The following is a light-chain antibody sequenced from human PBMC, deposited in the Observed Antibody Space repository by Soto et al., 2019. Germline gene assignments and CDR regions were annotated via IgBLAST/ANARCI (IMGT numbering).Light chain of an antibody. CDR1: QSIGSY. J-gene: IGKJ1*01. V-gene: IGKV1-39*01. Sequence: DIPMTQSPSSLSASVGDRVTITCRASQSIGSYLNWYQQIPGKAPKLLIYVASILQSGVPSRFSGSGSGTDFTLTISSLQPEDFATYYCQQSYSTPWTFGQGTKVEIK. CDR3: QQSYSTPWT. CDR2: VAS.